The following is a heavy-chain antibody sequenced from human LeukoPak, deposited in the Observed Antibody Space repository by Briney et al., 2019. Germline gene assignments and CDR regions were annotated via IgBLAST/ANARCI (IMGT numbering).Heavy chain of an antibody. J-gene: IGHJ6*02. CDR2: INPNSGGT. CDR1: GYTFTGYY. V-gene: IGHV1-2*02. Sequence: ASVKVSCKASGYTFTGYYMHWVRQAPGQGLEWMGWINPNSGGTNYAQKLQGRVTMTTDTSTSTAYMELRSLRSDDTAVYYCARHILRFLEWLRNNYYYGMDVWGQGTTVTVSS. CDR3: ARHILRFLEWLRNNYYYGMDV. D-gene: IGHD3-3*01.